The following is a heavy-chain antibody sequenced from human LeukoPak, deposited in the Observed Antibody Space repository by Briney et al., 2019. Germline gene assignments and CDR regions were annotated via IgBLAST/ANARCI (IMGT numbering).Heavy chain of an antibody. D-gene: IGHD2-2*02. J-gene: IGHJ4*02. CDR1: GYAFTSYA. CDR2: MNPNSGNT. Sequence: GASVTVSCKASGYAFTSYAMHWVRQATGQGLEWMGWMNPNSGNTGYAQKFQGRVTMTRNTSISTAYMELSSLRSEDTAVYYCARVGGYRSSTSCYTYWGQGTLVTVSS. CDR3: ARVGGYRSSTSCYTY. V-gene: IGHV1-8*02.